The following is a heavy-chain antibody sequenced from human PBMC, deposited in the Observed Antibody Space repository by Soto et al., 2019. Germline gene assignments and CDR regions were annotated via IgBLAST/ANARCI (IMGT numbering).Heavy chain of an antibody. CDR3: ARVRSESTNNAFDI. CDR1: GDSISTDFY. CDR2: IHQSGNA. V-gene: IGHV4-38-2*01. J-gene: IGHJ3*02. Sequence: KTSETLSLTCAGSGDSISTDFYWGWIRQPPGKGLEWIGNIHQSGNANYSPSLKSRVTISVDTFKNQFSLKLRSVTAADTAVYYCARVRSESTNNAFDIWDEGTMVTVSS. D-gene: IGHD1-26*01.